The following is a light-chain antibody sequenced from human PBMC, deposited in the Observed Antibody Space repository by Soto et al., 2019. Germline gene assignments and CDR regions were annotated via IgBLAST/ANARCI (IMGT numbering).Light chain of an antibody. J-gene: IGKJ1*01. CDR1: QSVSGSY. V-gene: IGKV3-20*01. Sequence: VIMPYPAAPSFSPRPRATLPCWASQSVSGSYLAWYQQKPGQAPRLLIYGASSRAAGIPDRFSGSGSGTDFTLTISRLEPEDFAVYYCQQYGSSPRTFGQGTKVDIK. CDR3: QQYGSSPRT. CDR2: GAS.